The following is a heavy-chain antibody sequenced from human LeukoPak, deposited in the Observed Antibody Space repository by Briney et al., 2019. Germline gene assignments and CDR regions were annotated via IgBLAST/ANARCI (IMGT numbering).Heavy chain of an antibody. CDR2: INPNSGGT. CDR1: GYTFTTYY. Sequence: ASVKVSCKASGYTFTTYYVHWVRQAPGQGLEWMGWINPNSGGTNYAQKFQGRVTMTRDTSISTAYMELSRLRSDDTAVYYCARPDYYGSGSYAFDIWGQGTMVTVSS. D-gene: IGHD3-10*01. J-gene: IGHJ3*02. V-gene: IGHV1-2*02. CDR3: ARPDYYGSGSYAFDI.